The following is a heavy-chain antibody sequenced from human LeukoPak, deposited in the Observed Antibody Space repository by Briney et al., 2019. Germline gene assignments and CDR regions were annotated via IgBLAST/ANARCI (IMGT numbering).Heavy chain of an antibody. D-gene: IGHD5-18*01. CDR2: VYYSGST. CDR3: ATHVDATRGYYFED. J-gene: IGHJ4*02. V-gene: IGHV4-39*01. Sequence: SETLSLTCTVSGGSITRSNYYCGWIRQPPGKGLEWIGTVYYSGSTNYNPSLKSRVTISEDTSKNQFSLKLSSVTAADTAIYYCATHVDATRGYYFEDWGQGTLVTVSS. CDR1: GGSITRSNYY.